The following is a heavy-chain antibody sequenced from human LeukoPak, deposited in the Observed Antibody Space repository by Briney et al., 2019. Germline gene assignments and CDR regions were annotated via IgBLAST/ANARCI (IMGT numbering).Heavy chain of an antibody. Sequence: SETLSLTCTVSGGSISSYYWSWIRQPPGKGLEWIGYIYYSGSTNYNPSLKSRVTISVDASKNQFSLKLSSVTAADTAVYYCARLLLWFGESWYFDLWGRGTLVTVSS. V-gene: IGHV4-59*08. CDR3: ARLLLWFGESWYFDL. D-gene: IGHD3-10*01. J-gene: IGHJ2*01. CDR1: GGSISSYY. CDR2: IYYSGST.